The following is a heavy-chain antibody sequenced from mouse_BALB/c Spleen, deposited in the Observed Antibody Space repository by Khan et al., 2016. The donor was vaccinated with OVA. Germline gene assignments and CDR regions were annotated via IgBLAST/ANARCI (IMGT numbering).Heavy chain of an antibody. Sequence: QIQLVQSGAELARPGASVKMSCKASGYIFTSYMMHWIKQRPGQGLEWIGDINPSSGYNNYNQKFKDKATLTADESSSTAYMQLSSLTSEDSAVYYCARGGYGSFGYWGQGTLVTVSA. J-gene: IGHJ3*01. CDR1: GYIFTSYM. CDR3: ARGGYGSFGY. CDR2: INPSSGYN. D-gene: IGHD1-1*01. V-gene: IGHV1-4*01.